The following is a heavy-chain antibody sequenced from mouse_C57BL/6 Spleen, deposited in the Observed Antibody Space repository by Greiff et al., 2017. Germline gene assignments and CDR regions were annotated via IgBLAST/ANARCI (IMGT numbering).Heavy chain of an antibody. CDR2: IDPSDSET. J-gene: IGHJ1*03. Sequence: VKLQQPGAELVRPGSSVKLSCKASGYTFTSYWMHWVKQRPIQGLEWIGNIDPSDSETHYNQKFKDKATLTVDKSSSTAYMQLSSLTSEDSAVYYCARDGYDDLYWYFDVWGTGTTVTVSS. V-gene: IGHV1-52*01. CDR3: ARDGYDDLYWYFDV. D-gene: IGHD2-2*01. CDR1: GYTFTSYW.